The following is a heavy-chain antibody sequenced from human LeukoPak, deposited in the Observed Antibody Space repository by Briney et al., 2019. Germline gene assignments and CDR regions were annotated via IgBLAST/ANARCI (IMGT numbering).Heavy chain of an antibody. CDR3: ARGYSSGWLHFDY. Sequence: GGSLRLSCAASGLTVSSNYMSWVRQAPGKGLEWVSVIYSGGTTYYADSVKGRFTISRDNSKNTLYLQMNSLRAEDTAVYYCARGYSSGWLHFDYWGRGTLVTVSS. J-gene: IGHJ4*02. D-gene: IGHD6-19*01. V-gene: IGHV3-66*01. CDR1: GLTVSSNY. CDR2: IYSGGTT.